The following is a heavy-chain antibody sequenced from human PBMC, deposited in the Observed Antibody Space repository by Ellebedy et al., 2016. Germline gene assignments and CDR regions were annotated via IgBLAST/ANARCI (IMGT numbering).Heavy chain of an antibody. CDR2: IYNPGRT. CDR3: ASLSCTTSICYLGPYDGLHI. V-gene: IGHV4-39*01. D-gene: IGHD2-2*01. Sequence: SETLSLXCNVSGGSIGSSNNYWAWIRQPPGKGLEWIATIYNPGRTYYNPSLRSRVTISMDMSRNQISLKMNSVTAADTAVYFCASLSCTTSICYLGPYDGLHIWGQGTMVNVSS. J-gene: IGHJ3*02. CDR1: GGSIGSSNNY.